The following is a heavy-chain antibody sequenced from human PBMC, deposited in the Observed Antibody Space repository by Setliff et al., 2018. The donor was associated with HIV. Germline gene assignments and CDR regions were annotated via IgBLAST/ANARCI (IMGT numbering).Heavy chain of an antibody. CDR3: ARDRWFGESAPRLLDY. CDR2: INCGNGAT. J-gene: IGHJ4*01. Sequence: ASVKVSCKTSGGTLSSYAIHWVRQAPGQGLEWMGWINCGNGATKYAQNFQDRFTITTDTSASTVYMELRSLRSEDTAVYYCARDRWFGESAPRLLDYWGPGTQVTVSS. V-gene: IGHV1-3*01. CDR1: GGTLSSYA. D-gene: IGHD3-10*01.